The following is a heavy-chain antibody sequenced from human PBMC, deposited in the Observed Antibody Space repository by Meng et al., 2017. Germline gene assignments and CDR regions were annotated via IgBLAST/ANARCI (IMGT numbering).Heavy chain of an antibody. D-gene: IGHD5-18*01. Sequence: SETLSLTCTVSGGSISSYYWSWIRQPAGKGLEWIGRIYTSGSTNYNPSLKSRVTISVDTSKNQFSLKLSSVTAADTAVYYCARVMYSPYYYYYGMDVWGQGTTVTVSS. CDR3: ARVMYSPYYYYYGMDV. V-gene: IGHV4-4*07. CDR1: GGSISSYY. CDR2: IYTSGST. J-gene: IGHJ6*02.